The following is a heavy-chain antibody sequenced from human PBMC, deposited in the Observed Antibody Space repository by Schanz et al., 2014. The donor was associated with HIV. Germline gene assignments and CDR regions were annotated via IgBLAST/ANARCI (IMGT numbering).Heavy chain of an antibody. D-gene: IGHD6-13*01. CDR3: TRHRFNSAPG. CDR2: MYSGAGGST. Sequence: DVQLVESGGGLIQPGGSLRLSCGTSGPSVSSNYMSWVRQAPGKGLEWISVMYSGAGGSTYYADSVRSRFVISGDPSKNKLSLQMTSLRVEDTAVYYCTRHRFNSAPGWGQGTLVTVSS. CDR1: GPSVSSNY. J-gene: IGHJ4*02. V-gene: IGHV3-53*01.